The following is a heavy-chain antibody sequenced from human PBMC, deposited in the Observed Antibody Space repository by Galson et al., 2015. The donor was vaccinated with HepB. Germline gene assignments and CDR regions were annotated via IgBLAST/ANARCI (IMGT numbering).Heavy chain of an antibody. D-gene: IGHD1-26*01. CDR2: IWYDGSNK. CDR3: ARGGYSGSYWTLYYFDY. V-gene: IGHV3-33*08. CDR1: GFTFSSYG. Sequence: SLRLSCAASGFTFSSYGMHWVRQAPGKGLEWVAVIWYDGSNKYYADSVKGRFTISRDNSKSTLYLQMNSLRAEDTAVYYCARGGYSGSYWTLYYFDYWGQGTLVTVSS. J-gene: IGHJ4*02.